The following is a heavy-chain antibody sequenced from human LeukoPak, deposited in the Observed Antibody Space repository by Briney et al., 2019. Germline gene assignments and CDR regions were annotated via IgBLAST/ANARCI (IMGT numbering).Heavy chain of an antibody. Sequence: GGSLRLSCAASGFTFSSYAMSWVRQAPGKGLEWVSIISGSGVSTYYADSVKGRFTISRDNSKNTLYLRMNSLRAEDTAVYYCAKGTAAAGDLLSDYWGQGTLVTVSS. J-gene: IGHJ4*02. V-gene: IGHV3-23*01. CDR2: ISGSGVST. D-gene: IGHD6-13*01. CDR1: GFTFSSYA. CDR3: AKGTAAAGDLLSDY.